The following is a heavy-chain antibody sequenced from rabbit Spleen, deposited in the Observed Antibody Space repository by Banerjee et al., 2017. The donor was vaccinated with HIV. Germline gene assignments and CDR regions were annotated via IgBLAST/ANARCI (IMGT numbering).Heavy chain of an antibody. CDR2: IYNGDGST. Sequence: QEQLVESGGGLVQPEGSLTLTCKAAGFDFSSSYYMCWVRQAPGKGPEWIACIYNGDGSTYYASWAKGRFTISKSSSTTVTLQMTSLTAADTATYFCARDAAGREDFNLWGPGTLVTVS. J-gene: IGHJ4*01. D-gene: IGHD4-2*01. V-gene: IGHV1S45*01. CDR3: ARDAAGREDFNL. CDR1: GFDFSSSYY.